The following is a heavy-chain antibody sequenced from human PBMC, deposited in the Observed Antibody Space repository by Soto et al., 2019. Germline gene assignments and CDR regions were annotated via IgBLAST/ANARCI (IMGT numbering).Heavy chain of an antibody. CDR2: IYSGGST. J-gene: IGHJ3*02. D-gene: IGHD5-12*01. V-gene: IGHV3-66*01. CDR1: GFTVSSNY. CDR3: ASYLVEMATIRAFDI. Sequence: EVQQVESGGGLVQPAGSLRLSCAASGFTVSSNYMSWVRQAPGKGLECVSVIYSGGSTYYAASVKGRFTISRDNSKSTLYPQRNSLRGEDTAVYYCASYLVEMATIRAFDIWGERTMVTFAS.